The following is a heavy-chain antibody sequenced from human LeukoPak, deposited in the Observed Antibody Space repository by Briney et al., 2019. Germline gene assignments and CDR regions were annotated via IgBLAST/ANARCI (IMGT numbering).Heavy chain of an antibody. D-gene: IGHD3-22*01. J-gene: IGHJ3*02. Sequence: PSETLSLTCAVSGYSISSGYYWGWIRQPPGNGLEWIGSIYHSGSTYYNPSLKSRVTISVDTSKNQFSLKLSSVTAADTAVYYCARLSPGYYDSSGYSVRRAFDIWGQGTMVTVSS. CDR2: IYHSGST. CDR3: ARLSPGYYDSSGYSVRRAFDI. V-gene: IGHV4-38-2*01. CDR1: GYSISSGYY.